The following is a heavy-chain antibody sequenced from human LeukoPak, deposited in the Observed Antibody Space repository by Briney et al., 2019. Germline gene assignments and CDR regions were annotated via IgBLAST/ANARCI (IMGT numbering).Heavy chain of an antibody. D-gene: IGHD3-22*01. CDR2: INPNSGGT. CDR3: ARVQAPTYYYDSSGYYLAY. V-gene: IGHV1-2*02. J-gene: IGHJ4*02. Sequence: GASVKVSCKASGYTFTGYYMHWVRQAPGQGLEWMGWINPNSGGTSYAQKFQGRVTMTRDTSISTAYMELSRLRSDDTAVYYCARVQAPTYYYDSSGYYLAYWGQGTLVTVSS. CDR1: GYTFTGYY.